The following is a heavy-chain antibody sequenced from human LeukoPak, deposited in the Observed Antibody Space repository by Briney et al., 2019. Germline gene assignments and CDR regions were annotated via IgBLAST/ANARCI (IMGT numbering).Heavy chain of an antibody. CDR2: ISAYNGNT. D-gene: IGHD2-15*01. CDR1: GYTFTSYG. Sequence: ASVKVSCKASGYTFTSYGISWVRQAPGQGLEWMGWISAYNGNTNYAQKLQGRVTMTTDTSTSTAYMELRSLRSDDTAMYYCARDRVGYGSGGSCYGPQPYDYWGQGTLVTVSS. CDR3: ARDRVGYGSGGSCYGPQPYDY. V-gene: IGHV1-18*01. J-gene: IGHJ4*02.